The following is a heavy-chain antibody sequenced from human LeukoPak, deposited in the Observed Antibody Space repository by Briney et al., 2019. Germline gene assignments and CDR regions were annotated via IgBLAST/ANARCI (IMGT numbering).Heavy chain of an antibody. CDR2: INPSGGST. Sequence: ASVKVSCKASGYSFTNYYIHWVRQAPGQGLEWMGIINPSGGSTGYAQKFQGRVTVTRDTSTSTVYMELSSLRSEDTAVYYCARPLAPVMLNALDIWGQGTMVTVSS. CDR3: ARPLAPVMLNALDI. J-gene: IGHJ3*02. D-gene: IGHD2-8*01. V-gene: IGHV1-46*01. CDR1: GYSFTNYY.